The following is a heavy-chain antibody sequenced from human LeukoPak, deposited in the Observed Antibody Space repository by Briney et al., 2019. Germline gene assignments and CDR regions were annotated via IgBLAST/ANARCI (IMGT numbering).Heavy chain of an antibody. CDR3: AKVFTTFDY. D-gene: IGHD1-14*01. CDR1: GFTSTSYG. Sequence: GGSRTLSCAASGFTSTSYGMHWVRPPPGKGLEWVAFIRYDGSNKYYADSVESRFTISRDNSKNALYLQMNSLRAEDTAVYYCAKVFTTFDYWGQGTLVTVSS. V-gene: IGHV3-30*02. J-gene: IGHJ4*02. CDR2: IRYDGSNK.